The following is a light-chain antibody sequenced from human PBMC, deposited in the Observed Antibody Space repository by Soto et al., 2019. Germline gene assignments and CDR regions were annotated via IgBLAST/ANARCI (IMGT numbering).Light chain of an antibody. V-gene: IGLV2-14*01. Sequence: QSALTQPASVSGSPGQSITISCTGTSSDVGDYNYVSWYQQHPGKAPKLMIYDVSNRPSGVSNRFSGSKSGNTASLTISGLQAEDEADYYCHSYTSSSTGVFGGGTKLTVL. CDR1: SSDVGDYNY. CDR3: HSYTSSSTGV. CDR2: DVS. J-gene: IGLJ3*02.